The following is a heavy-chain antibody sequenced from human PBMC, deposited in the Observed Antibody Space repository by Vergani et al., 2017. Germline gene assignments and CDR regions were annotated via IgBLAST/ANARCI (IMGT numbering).Heavy chain of an antibody. Sequence: EVQLLESGGGLVQPGGSLRLSCAASGFTFSSYAMSWVRQAPGKGLEWVSAISGSGGSTYYADSVKGRFTISRDNSKNTLYLQMNSLRAEDTAVYYCARAVXVPAAITARGNYYYGMDVWGQGTTVTVSS. V-gene: IGHV3-23*01. D-gene: IGHD2-2*01. J-gene: IGHJ6*02. CDR3: ARAVXVPAAITARGNYYYGMDV. CDR2: ISGSGGST. CDR1: GFTFSSYA.